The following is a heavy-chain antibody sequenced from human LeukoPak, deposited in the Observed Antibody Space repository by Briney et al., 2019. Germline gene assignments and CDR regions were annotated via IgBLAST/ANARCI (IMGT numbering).Heavy chain of an antibody. CDR2: IYYSGST. J-gene: IGHJ5*02. Sequence: PSETLSLTCTVSGGYISSSSYYWGWIRQPPGKGLEWFGSIYYSGSTYYNPSLKRRVTISVDTSKNQFSLKLSSVTAADTAVYYCARDRGIAAASTRGNWFDPWGQGTLVTVSS. CDR1: GGYISSSSYY. CDR3: ARDRGIAAASTRGNWFDP. V-gene: IGHV4-39*07. D-gene: IGHD6-13*01.